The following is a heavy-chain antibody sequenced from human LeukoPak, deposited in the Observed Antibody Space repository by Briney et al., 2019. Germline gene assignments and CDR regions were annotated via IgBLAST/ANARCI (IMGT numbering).Heavy chain of an antibody. V-gene: IGHV3-53*01. CDR2: IYSGGST. Sequence: PGGSLRLSCAASGFTFSGHSMNWVRQAPGKGLEWVSVIYSGGSTYYADSVKGRFTISRDNSKNTLYLQMSSLRAEDTAVYYCFVVVTAIYYWGQGTLVTVSS. CDR1: GFTFSGHS. CDR3: FVVVTAIYY. D-gene: IGHD2-21*02. J-gene: IGHJ4*02.